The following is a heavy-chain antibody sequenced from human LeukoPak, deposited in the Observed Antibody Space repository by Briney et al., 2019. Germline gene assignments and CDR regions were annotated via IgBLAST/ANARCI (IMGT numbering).Heavy chain of an antibody. CDR2: INPSGGST. D-gene: IGHD4-17*01. V-gene: IGHV1-46*01. CDR3: ARAPAHDYGDYGDRFDY. Sequence: ASVKVSCKASGYTFTSYYMHWVRQAPGQGLEWMGIINPSGGSTSYAQKFQGRVTMTRDTSTSTVYMELSSLGSEDTAVYYCARAPAHDYGDYGDRFDYWGQGTLVTVSS. J-gene: IGHJ4*02. CDR1: GYTFTSYY.